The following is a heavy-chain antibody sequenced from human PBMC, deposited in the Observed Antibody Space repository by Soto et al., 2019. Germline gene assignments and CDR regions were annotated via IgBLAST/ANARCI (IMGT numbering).Heavy chain of an antibody. Sequence: GASVKVSCKASGYTFTTYYIHWVRQAPGQGLEWVGIINPSGGSTSYAQRFQGRVTMTRDTSTSTVYMELSSLTSEDTAVYYCARDRGIAVAAGAIDYWGQGTLVTVSS. D-gene: IGHD6-19*01. CDR2: INPSGGST. CDR1: GYTFTTYY. J-gene: IGHJ4*02. CDR3: ARDRGIAVAAGAIDY. V-gene: IGHV1-46*01.